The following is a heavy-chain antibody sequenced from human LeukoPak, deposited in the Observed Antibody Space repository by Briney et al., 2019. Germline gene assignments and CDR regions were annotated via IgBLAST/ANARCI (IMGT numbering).Heavy chain of an antibody. CDR1: GDSVTTESAA. J-gene: IGHJ4*02. V-gene: IGHV6-1*01. CDR3: SRWQHAGYFDY. CDR2: TWYTSKWNY. Sequence: SQTLSLTCVISGDSVTTESAAWHWIRQSPSRGLEWLGRTWYTSKWNYEYAVSVKGRMTINTDTSKNHFSLQLHSVTPEDTAMYYCSRWQHAGYFDYWDQGTLVTVSS.